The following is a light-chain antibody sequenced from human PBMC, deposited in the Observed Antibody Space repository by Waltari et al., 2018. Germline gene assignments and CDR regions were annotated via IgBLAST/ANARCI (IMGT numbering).Light chain of an antibody. CDR2: HAS. V-gene: IGKV3-20*01. CDR3: QKYGSTPRP. J-gene: IGKJ4*01. CDR1: QSITNNY. Sequence: DIVLTQCPGTLSLSPGERASLSCRASQSITNNYLAWYQQIPGQAPRVLIYHASTRANGIPYRFSGSGSGTDFTLTISRLEPEDFAVYYCQKYGSTPRPFGGGTKVEIK.